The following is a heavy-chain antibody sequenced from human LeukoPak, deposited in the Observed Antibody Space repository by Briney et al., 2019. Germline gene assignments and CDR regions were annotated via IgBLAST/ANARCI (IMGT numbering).Heavy chain of an antibody. Sequence: PGGSLRLSCAAPGFTVSSNYMSWVRQAPGKGLEWVSVIYSGGTTHYADSVKGRFAISRDDSKNTLYLQMNSLTVEDTAVYYCARGGGGYSGPVGYWGQGTLVTVSS. CDR2: IYSGGTT. CDR3: ARGGGGYSGPVGY. D-gene: IGHD5-12*01. V-gene: IGHV3-53*01. CDR1: GFTVSSNY. J-gene: IGHJ4*02.